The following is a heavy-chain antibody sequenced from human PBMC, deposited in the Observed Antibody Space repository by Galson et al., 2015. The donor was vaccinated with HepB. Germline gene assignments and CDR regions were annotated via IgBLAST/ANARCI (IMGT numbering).Heavy chain of an antibody. J-gene: IGHJ5*02. CDR1: GGSISSSSYY. V-gene: IGHV4-39*01. Sequence: LSLTCTVSGGSISSSSYYWGWIRQPPGKGLEWIGSIYYSGSTYYNPSLKSRVTISVDTSKNQFSLKLSSVTAADTAVYYCARSIFGDYLDWFDPWGQGTLVTVSS. CDR3: ARSIFGDYLDWFDP. D-gene: IGHD4-17*01. CDR2: IYYSGST.